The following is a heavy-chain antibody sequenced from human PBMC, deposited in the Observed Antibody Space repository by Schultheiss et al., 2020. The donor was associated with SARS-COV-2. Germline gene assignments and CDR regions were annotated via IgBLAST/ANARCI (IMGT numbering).Heavy chain of an antibody. CDR1: GFTFSNYW. V-gene: IGHV3-74*01. CDR3: VQSFWRFAY. Sequence: GGSLRLSCTASGFTFSNYWMHWVRQVPGKGLVWVSRINSDGSSTSYADSVKGRFTISRDNAKNTLYLQMNSLRAEDTALYYCVQSFWRFAYWGQGTLVTVSS. CDR2: INSDGSST. J-gene: IGHJ4*02.